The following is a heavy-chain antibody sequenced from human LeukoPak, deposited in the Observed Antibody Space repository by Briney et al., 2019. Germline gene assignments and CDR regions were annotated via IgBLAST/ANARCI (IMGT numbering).Heavy chain of an antibody. D-gene: IGHD3-10*01. CDR3: ARDQNIIPNYYGSGTRRGVAFDI. V-gene: IGHV7-4-1*02. J-gene: IGHJ3*02. CDR1: GYTFTSYA. CDR2: INTNTGNP. Sequence: ASVKVSCKASGYTFTSYAMNWVRQAPGQGLEWMGWINTNTGNPTYAQGFTGRFVFSLDTSVSTAYLQISSLKAEDTAVYYCARDQNIIPNYYGSGTRRGVAFDIWGQGTMVTVSS.